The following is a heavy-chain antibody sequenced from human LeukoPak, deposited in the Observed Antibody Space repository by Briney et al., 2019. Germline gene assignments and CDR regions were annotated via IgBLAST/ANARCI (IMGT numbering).Heavy chain of an antibody. CDR3: ARAATHCSSTSCYVYYFDY. Sequence: SVKVSCKASGGTFSSYAISWVRQAPGQGLEWMGGIIPIFGTANYAQKLQGRVTMTTDTSTSTAYMELRSLRSDDTAVYYCARAATHCSSTSCYVYYFDYWGQGTLVTVSS. D-gene: IGHD2-2*01. CDR2: IIPIFGTA. CDR1: GGTFSSYA. V-gene: IGHV1-69*05. J-gene: IGHJ4*02.